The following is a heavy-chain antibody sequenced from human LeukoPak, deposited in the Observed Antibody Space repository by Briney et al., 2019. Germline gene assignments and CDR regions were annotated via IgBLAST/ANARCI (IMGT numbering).Heavy chain of an antibody. V-gene: IGHV1-69*01. CDR3: ARPFSSSWYLYYHGMDV. CDR1: GGTFSSYA. J-gene: IGHJ6*02. Sequence: SVKVSCKASGGTFSSYAISWVRQAPGQGLEWMGGIIPIFGTANYAQKFQGRVTITADESTSTAYMELSSLRSEDTAVYYCARPFSSSWYLYYHGMDVWGQGTTVTVSS. CDR2: IIPIFGTA. D-gene: IGHD6-13*01.